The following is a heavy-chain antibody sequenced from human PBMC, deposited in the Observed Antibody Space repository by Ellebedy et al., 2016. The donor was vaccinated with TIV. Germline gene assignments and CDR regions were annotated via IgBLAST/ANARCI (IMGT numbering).Heavy chain of an antibody. D-gene: IGHD1-26*01. V-gene: IGHV3-30*04. CDR1: GFTFSSYA. Sequence: GESLKISCEASGFTFSSYAMHWVRQAPGKGLEWVAVISYDGSNKDYADSVNGRFTISRDNSKNTLYLQMNSLRGDDTAVYYCAREVGATSLNWFDPWGQGTLVTVSS. CDR3: AREVGATSLNWFDP. CDR2: ISYDGSNK. J-gene: IGHJ5*02.